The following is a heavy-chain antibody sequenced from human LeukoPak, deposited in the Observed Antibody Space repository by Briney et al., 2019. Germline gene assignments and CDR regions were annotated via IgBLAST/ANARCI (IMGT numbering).Heavy chain of an antibody. CDR2: IYYSGST. Sequence: SETLSLTCTVSGVSISSYYWSWIRQPPGKGLEWIGYIYYSGSTNYNPSLKSRVTISVDTSKNQFSLKLSSVTAADTAVYYCARYQRVYDSSGPLGDWFDPWGQGTLVTVSS. CDR3: ARYQRVYDSSGPLGDWFDP. D-gene: IGHD3-22*01. V-gene: IGHV4-59*01. CDR1: GVSISSYY. J-gene: IGHJ5*02.